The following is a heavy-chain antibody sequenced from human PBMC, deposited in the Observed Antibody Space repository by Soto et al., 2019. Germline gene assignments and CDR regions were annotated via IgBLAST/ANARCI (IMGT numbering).Heavy chain of an antibody. D-gene: IGHD3-16*01. Sequence: PSETLSLTCTVSGGSISSSYWSWIRQPPEKGLEWIGEIHYSGNPIYNPSLESRATISVETSENRISLKLSSVTAADTAVYYCARHGGYYFDYWGQETLVTVSS. CDR1: GGSISSSY. CDR2: IHYSGNP. CDR3: ARHGGYYFDY. J-gene: IGHJ4*02. V-gene: IGHV4-34*01.